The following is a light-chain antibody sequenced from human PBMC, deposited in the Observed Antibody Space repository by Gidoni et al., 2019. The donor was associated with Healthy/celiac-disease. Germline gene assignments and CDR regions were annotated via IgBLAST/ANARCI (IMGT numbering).Light chain of an antibody. V-gene: IGKV1-39*01. CDR1: QSISSY. Sequence: DSQLTQPPSSLSASVGDRVTITCRASQSISSYLDWYQQKPGKAPKLLIYAASSLQSGVPSRFSGSGSGTDFTLTISSLQPEDFATYYCQQNYSTPLTFGGGTKVEIK. CDR2: AAS. J-gene: IGKJ4*01. CDR3: QQNYSTPLT.